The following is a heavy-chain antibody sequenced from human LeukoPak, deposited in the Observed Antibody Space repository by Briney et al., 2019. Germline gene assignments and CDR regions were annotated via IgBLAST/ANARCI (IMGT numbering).Heavy chain of an antibody. CDR2: ISYDGLNI. J-gene: IGHJ4*02. V-gene: IGHV3-30*18. CDR1: GFTFKTSG. D-gene: IGHD5-12*01. Sequence: GRSLRPSCAASGFTFKTSGMHWVRQAPGKGLEWVSIISYDGLNIYYTDSVRGRFTVSRDNSQNTLFLQMNSLRPEDTALYYCAKDRRSDSSYPDHWGQGTLVIVSS. CDR3: AKDRRSDSSYPDH.